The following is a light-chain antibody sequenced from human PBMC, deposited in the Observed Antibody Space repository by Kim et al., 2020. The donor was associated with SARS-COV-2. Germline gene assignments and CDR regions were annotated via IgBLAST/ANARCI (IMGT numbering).Light chain of an antibody. CDR2: GAS. CDR3: QQNDRSPYT. J-gene: IGKJ2*01. V-gene: IGKV3-20*01. Sequence: PGERATLSCRASQNVKTTYLAWFQQRPGQAPRLLISGASSRATGIPDRFSDTGSGTDFTLTINRLEPEDFAVWSCQQNDRSPYTFGQGTKLEI. CDR1: QNVKTTY.